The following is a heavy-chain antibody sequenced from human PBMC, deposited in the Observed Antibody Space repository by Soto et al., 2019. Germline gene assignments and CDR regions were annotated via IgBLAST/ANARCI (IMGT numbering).Heavy chain of an antibody. CDR2: IYYSGST. CDR3: ARAATYYYGSGLGLYYFDY. D-gene: IGHD3-10*01. V-gene: IGHV4-59*08. Sequence: SETLSLTCTVSGGSIGSYYWSWIRQPPGKGLEWIGYIYYSGSTNYNPSLKSRVTISVDTSKNQFSLKLTSVTAADTAVYYCARAATYYYGSGLGLYYFDYWGEATPVTVSS. J-gene: IGHJ4*02. CDR1: GGSIGSYY.